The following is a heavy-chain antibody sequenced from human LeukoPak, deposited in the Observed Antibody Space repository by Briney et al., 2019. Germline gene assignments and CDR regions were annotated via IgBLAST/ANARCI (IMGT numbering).Heavy chain of an antibody. J-gene: IGHJ4*02. V-gene: IGHV4-38-2*01. CDR1: GYSISSDFY. CDR2: IYHDETT. CDR3: ANADTEDYFDS. D-gene: IGHD3-16*01. Sequence: PSETLSLTCAVSGYSISSDFYWGWVRQPPGKGLEWVGSIYHDETTYYNPSLKSRVTISLDTSRKQFSLNLASATAADTAIYYCANADTEDYFDSWGQGTLVTVSS.